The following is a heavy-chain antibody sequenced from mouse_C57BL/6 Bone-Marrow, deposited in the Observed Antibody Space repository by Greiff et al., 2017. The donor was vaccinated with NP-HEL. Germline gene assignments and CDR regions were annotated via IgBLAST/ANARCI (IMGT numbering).Heavy chain of an antibody. J-gene: IGHJ2*01. V-gene: IGHV1-82*01. D-gene: IGHD2-1*01. CDR2: IYPGDGDT. Sequence: QVQLQQSGPELVKPGASVKISCKASGYAFSSSWMNWVKQRPGKGLEWIGRIYPGDGDTNYNGKFKGKATLTADKSSSTAYMQLSSLTSEDSAVYLCSRSFYYGNAFDYWGQGTTLTVSS. CDR3: SRSFYYGNAFDY. CDR1: GYAFSSSW.